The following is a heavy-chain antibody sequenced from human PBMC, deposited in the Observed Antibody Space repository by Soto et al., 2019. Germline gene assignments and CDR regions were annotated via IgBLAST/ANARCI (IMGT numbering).Heavy chain of an antibody. D-gene: IGHD1-26*01. V-gene: IGHV1-18*01. CDR1: GYTFTSDG. J-gene: IGHJ4*02. CDR3: ARDRGSYALDY. CDR2: ISADNGNT. Sequence: QVQLVQSGAEVKKPGASVKVSCKASGYTFTSDGISWVRQAPGQGLEWMGWISADNGNTNYAQKLQGRVTMTTDTATITAYMVLRSLRSDDTAVYYCARDRGSYALDYWGQGTLVTVSS.